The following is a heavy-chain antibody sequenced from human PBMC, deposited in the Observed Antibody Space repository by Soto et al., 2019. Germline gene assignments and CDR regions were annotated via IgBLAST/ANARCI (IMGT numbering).Heavy chain of an antibody. Sequence: QVQLVQSGAEVKKPGASVKVSCKASGYTFTSYGISWVRQAPGQGLEWMGWISAYNGNTNYAQKLQGRVTMTTDTTTSTDYMELRSLRSDDTAVYYCARLNDIVGVPAAHNWFDPWGQGTLVTVSS. CDR3: ARLNDIVGVPAAHNWFDP. CDR1: GYTFTSYG. CDR2: ISAYNGNT. J-gene: IGHJ5*02. V-gene: IGHV1-18*01. D-gene: IGHD2-2*01.